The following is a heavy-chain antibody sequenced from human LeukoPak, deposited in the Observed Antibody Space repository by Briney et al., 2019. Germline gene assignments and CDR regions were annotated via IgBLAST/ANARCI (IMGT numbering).Heavy chain of an antibody. D-gene: IGHD4-17*01. J-gene: IGHJ3*02. CDR2: MNPNSGNT. Sequence: GASVKVSCKASGYTFTSYDINWVRQATGQGLEWMGWMNPNSGNTGYAQKFQGRITMTRNTSISTAYMELSSLRSEDTAVYYCARGGNYGDYAGQGPTDAFDIWGQGTMVTVSS. CDR1: GYTFTSYD. V-gene: IGHV1-8*01. CDR3: ARGGNYGDYAGQGPTDAFDI.